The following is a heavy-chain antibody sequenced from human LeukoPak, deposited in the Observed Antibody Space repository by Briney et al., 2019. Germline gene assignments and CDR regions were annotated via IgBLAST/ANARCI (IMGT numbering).Heavy chain of an antibody. CDR3: ARGGSDYGDYVFDY. D-gene: IGHD4-17*01. CDR2: IIPIFGTA. V-gene: IGHV1-69*01. J-gene: IGHJ4*02. Sequence: GASVTVSCTASGGTFISYAISWVRQAPGQGLEWMGGIIPIFGTANYAQKFQGGVTITADESTSTAYMELSSLRSEDTAVYYCARGGSDYGDYVFDYWGQGTLVTVSS. CDR1: GGTFISYA.